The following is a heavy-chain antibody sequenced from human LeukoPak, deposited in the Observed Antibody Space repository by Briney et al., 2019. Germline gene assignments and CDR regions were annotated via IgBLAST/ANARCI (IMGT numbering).Heavy chain of an antibody. CDR2: ISSSSTYI. CDR1: GFFFSRYS. CDR3: TTGNAGN. V-gene: IGHV3-21*03. D-gene: IGHD1-26*01. J-gene: IGHJ4*02. Sequence: PGGSLRLSCAASGFFFSRYSMNWVRQAPGKGLEWVSSISSSSTYIYYADSVKGRFTISRDNAKNSLHLQMNSLRTEDTAVYYCTTGNAGNWGQGTPVTVSS.